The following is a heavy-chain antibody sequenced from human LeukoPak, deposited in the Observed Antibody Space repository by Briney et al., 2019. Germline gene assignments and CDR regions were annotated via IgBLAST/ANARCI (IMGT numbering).Heavy chain of an antibody. V-gene: IGHV3-49*04. D-gene: IGHD7-27*01. J-gene: IGHJ4*02. CDR1: GFTFGDYA. CDR2: IRSKAFGETA. CDR3: TRDRGSSTLGDY. Sequence: QPGGSLRLSCTVSGFTFGDYAINWVRQAPGKGREWVGFIRSKAFGETAEYAASVKGRFTISRDDSKSIAYLQMNSLKTEDTAVYYCTRDRGSSTLGDYWGQGTLVTVSS.